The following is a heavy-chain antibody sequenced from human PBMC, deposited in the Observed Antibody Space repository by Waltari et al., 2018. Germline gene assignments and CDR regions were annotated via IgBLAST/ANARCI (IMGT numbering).Heavy chain of an antibody. CDR1: GYTFTSYA. Sequence: QVQLVQSGAEVKKPGASVKASCKASGYTFTSYAMHWVRQAPGQRLEWMGWINAGNGNTKYSQKFQGRVTITRDTSASTAYMELSSLRSEDTAVYYCASIRTPDYYDHDAFDIWGQGTMVTVSS. J-gene: IGHJ3*02. CDR3: ASIRTPDYYDHDAFDI. D-gene: IGHD3-22*01. V-gene: IGHV1-3*01. CDR2: INAGNGNT.